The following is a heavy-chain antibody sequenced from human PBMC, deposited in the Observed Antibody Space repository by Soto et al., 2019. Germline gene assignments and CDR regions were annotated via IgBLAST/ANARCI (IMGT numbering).Heavy chain of an antibody. D-gene: IGHD3-22*01. CDR3: ASSSHGWLYFDY. J-gene: IGHJ4*02. CDR1: GGSISGYN. V-gene: IGHV4-4*07. Sequence: SETLSLTCSVSGGSISGYNWSWIRQPAGKELEWIGRVYTSGNANYNPSLKSRVTMSVDTSKNQFSLKLSSVTAADTAVYYCASSSHGWLYFDYWGRGTLVTVSS. CDR2: VYTSGNA.